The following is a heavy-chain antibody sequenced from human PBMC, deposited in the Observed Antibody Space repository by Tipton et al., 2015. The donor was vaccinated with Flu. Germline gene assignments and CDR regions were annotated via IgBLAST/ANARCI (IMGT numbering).Heavy chain of an antibody. Sequence: LSLTCAASGFTFSSSAMHWVRQAPGKGLQWVSFIRFDGSNKYYGDSVKGRFTISRDNSKNMLFLQMNDLRPEDTAVYYCAKDRTESYYDSSGALDQWGQGTLVIVSS. CDR2: IRFDGSNK. CDR1: GFTFSSSA. J-gene: IGHJ4*02. CDR3: AKDRTESYYDSSGALDQ. D-gene: IGHD3-22*01. V-gene: IGHV3-30*02.